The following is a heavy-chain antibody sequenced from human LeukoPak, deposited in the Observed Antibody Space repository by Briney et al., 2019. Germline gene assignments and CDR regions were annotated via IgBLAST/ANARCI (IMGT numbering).Heavy chain of an antibody. J-gene: IGHJ6*04. D-gene: IGHD4-17*01. CDR1: GFTFSSYG. CDR2: ISYDGSNK. Sequence: GGSLRLSCAASGFTFSSYGMHWVRQAPGKGLEWVAVISYDGSNKYYADSVKGRFTISRDNSKNTLYLQMNSLRAVDTAVYYCAKVNTVTTYYYYYGMDVWGKGTTVTVSS. CDR3: AKVNTVTTYYYYYGMDV. V-gene: IGHV3-30*18.